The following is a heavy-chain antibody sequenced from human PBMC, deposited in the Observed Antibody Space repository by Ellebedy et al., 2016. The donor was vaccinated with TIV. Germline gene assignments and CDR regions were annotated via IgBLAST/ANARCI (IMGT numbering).Heavy chain of an antibody. V-gene: IGHV4-59*10. D-gene: IGHD3-10*01. J-gene: IGHJ3*02. CDR3: ARDMVRGGHDAFDI. Sequence: SQTLSLTCAVYGGSFSGYYWSWIRQPPGKGLEWIGRIYTSGSTNYNPSLKSRVTMSVDTSKNQFSLKLSSVTAADTAVYYCARDMVRGGHDAFDIWGQGTMVTVSS. CDR2: IYTSGST. CDR1: GGSFSGYY.